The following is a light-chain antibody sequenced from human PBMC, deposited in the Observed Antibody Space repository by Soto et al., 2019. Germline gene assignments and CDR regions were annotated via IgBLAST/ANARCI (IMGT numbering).Light chain of an antibody. CDR3: GTWDSSLSAVV. V-gene: IGLV1-51*01. Sequence: QSVLTQPPSVSAAPGQRVTISCSGSSSNLGINYVSWYQQLPGTAPKLLIYDNNKRPSGIPDRFSGSKSGTSATLGITGLQTGDEADYYCGTWDSSLSAVVFGGGTQLTVL. J-gene: IGLJ2*01. CDR1: SSNLGINY. CDR2: DNN.